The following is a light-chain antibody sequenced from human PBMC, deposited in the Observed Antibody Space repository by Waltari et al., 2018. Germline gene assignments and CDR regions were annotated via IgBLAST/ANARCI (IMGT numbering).Light chain of an antibody. V-gene: IGLV1-51*02. CDR2: ENT. Sequence: QSVLTQPPSVSAAPGQRVTISCSGGSSNIGNNSVSWYRQFPGTAPTLLIYENTERPSGIPGRFSGSKSGTSATLDITGLQAGDEADYYCGTWDSSLSGAVFGGGTHLTVL. J-gene: IGLJ7*01. CDR1: SSNIGNNS. CDR3: GTWDSSLSGAV.